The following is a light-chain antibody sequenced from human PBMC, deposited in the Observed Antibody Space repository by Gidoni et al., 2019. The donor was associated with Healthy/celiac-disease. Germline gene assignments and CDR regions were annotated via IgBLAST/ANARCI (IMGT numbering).Light chain of an antibody. CDR2: KDS. CDR3: QSADSSGTDVV. V-gene: IGLV3-25*02. CDR1: ALLKQY. Sequence: SYELTQPPSVSVSPGQTARITCSGDALLKQYAYWYQQKPGQAPVLVIYKDSERPSGIPERFSGSSSGTTVTLTISGVQAEDEADYYCQSADSSGTDVVFGGGTKLTVL. J-gene: IGLJ2*01.